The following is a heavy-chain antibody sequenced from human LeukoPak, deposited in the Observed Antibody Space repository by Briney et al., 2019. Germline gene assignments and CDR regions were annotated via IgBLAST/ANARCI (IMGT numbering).Heavy chain of an antibody. D-gene: IGHD6-19*01. V-gene: IGHV4-39*01. CDR3: ASLAVAGLSKGY. Sequence: SETLSLTCTVSGGSIRSSYYYWGWIRQPPGKGLEWIGSIYDSGSTYYNPSLKSRVTISVDKSKNQFSLKLSSVTAADTAVYYCASLAVAGLSKGYWGQGTLVIVSS. J-gene: IGHJ4*02. CDR2: IYDSGST. CDR1: GGSIRSSYYY.